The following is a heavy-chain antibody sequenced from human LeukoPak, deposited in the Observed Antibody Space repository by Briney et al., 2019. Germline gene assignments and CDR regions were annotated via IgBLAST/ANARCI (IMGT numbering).Heavy chain of an antibody. Sequence: EASVKVSCKASGGTFSSYAISWVRQAPGQGLEWMGGIIPIFGTANYAQKLQGRVTMTTDTSTSTAYMELRSLRSDDTAVYYCAKTAVAGTVDYWRQGTLVTVSS. D-gene: IGHD6-19*01. V-gene: IGHV1-69*05. CDR2: IIPIFGTA. CDR3: AKTAVAGTVDY. CDR1: GGTFSSYA. J-gene: IGHJ4*02.